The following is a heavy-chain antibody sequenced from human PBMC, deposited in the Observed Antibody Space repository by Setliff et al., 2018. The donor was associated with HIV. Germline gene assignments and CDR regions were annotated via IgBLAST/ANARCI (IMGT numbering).Heavy chain of an antibody. CDR3: ARIAFWAAAGINYCYYMDV. CDR1: GGSFSGYY. V-gene: IGHV4-34*01. D-gene: IGHD6-13*01. J-gene: IGHJ6*03. Sequence: SETLSLTCAVYGGSFSGYYWSWIRQPPGKGLEWIGEIYYSGRTNYNTSLKSRVTISVDTSKNQFSLKLSSVTAADTAVYYCARIAFWAAAGINYCYYMDVWGKGTTVTVSS. CDR2: IYYSGRT.